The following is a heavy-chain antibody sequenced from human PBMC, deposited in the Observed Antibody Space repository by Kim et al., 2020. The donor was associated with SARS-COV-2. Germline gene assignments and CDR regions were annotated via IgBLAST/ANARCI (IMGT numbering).Heavy chain of an antibody. V-gene: IGHV6-1*01. D-gene: IGHD6-13*01. Sequence: YAVSVKSRITNHPDTSKNPFSLHLNSVTPEDTAVYYCARDYLAAAGDFDYWGQGTLVTVSS. J-gene: IGHJ4*02. CDR3: ARDYLAAAGDFDY.